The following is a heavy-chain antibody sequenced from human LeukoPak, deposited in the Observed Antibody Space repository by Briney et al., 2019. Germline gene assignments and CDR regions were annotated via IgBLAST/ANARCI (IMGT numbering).Heavy chain of an antibody. CDR2: ISAYNGNT. CDR1: GYTFTSYG. D-gene: IGHD3-22*01. J-gene: IGHJ4*02. V-gene: IGHV1-18*01. Sequence: ASVKVSCKASGYTFTSYGISWVRQAPGQGLECMGWISAYNGNTNYAQKLQGRVTMTEDTSTDTAYMELSSLRSEDTAVYYCATVNYYYDSSGYHDYWGQGTLVTVSS. CDR3: ATVNYYYDSSGYHDY.